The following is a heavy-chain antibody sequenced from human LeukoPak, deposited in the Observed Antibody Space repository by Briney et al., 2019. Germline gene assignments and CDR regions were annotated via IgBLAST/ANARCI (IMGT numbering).Heavy chain of an antibody. CDR3: ATRLGSSWFKYGMDV. D-gene: IGHD6-13*01. CDR1: GGSFSGYY. CDR2: INHSGST. Sequence: SETLSLTCAVYGGSFSGYYWSRIRQPPGKGLEWIGEINHSGSTNYNPSLKSRVTISVDTSKNQFSLKLSSVTAADTAVYYCATRLGSSWFKYGMDVWGKGTTVTVSS. V-gene: IGHV4-34*01. J-gene: IGHJ6*04.